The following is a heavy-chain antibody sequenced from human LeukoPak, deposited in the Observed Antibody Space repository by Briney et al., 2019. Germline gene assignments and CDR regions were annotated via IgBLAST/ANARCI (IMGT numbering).Heavy chain of an antibody. D-gene: IGHD3-3*01. CDR1: GGSISSYY. V-gene: IGHV4-59*01. Sequence: PSETLSLTCTVSGGSISSYYWSWIRQPPGKGLEWIGYIYYSGSTDYNPSLKSRVTISVDTSKNQFSLKLSSVTAADTAVYYCARAILEWPLAFDYWGQGTLVTVSS. J-gene: IGHJ4*02. CDR3: ARAILEWPLAFDY. CDR2: IYYSGST.